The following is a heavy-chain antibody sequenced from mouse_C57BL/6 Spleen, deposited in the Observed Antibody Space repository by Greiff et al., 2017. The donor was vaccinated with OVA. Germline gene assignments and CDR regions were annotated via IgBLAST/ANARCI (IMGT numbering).Heavy chain of an antibody. Sequence: EVKLMESGPELVKPGASVKISCKASGYSFTGYYMNWVKQSPEKSLEWIGEINPSTGGTTYNQKFKAKATLTVDKSSSTAYMQLKSLTSEDSAVYYCARRDSNLDYWGQGTTLTVSS. D-gene: IGHD2-5*01. J-gene: IGHJ2*01. CDR2: INPSTGGT. CDR1: GYSFTGYY. CDR3: ARRDSNLDY. V-gene: IGHV1-42*01.